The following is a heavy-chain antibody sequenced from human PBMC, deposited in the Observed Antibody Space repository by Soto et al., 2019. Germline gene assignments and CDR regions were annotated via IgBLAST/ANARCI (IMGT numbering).Heavy chain of an antibody. V-gene: IGHV4-39*01. D-gene: IGHD3-10*01. CDR1: GGSISSSSYY. J-gene: IGHJ4*02. CDR3: ARLAYYYGSGVDY. Sequence: VSGGSISSSSYYWGWIRQPPGKGLEWIGSIYYSGSTYYNPSLKSRVTISVDTSKNQFSLKLSSVTAADTAVYYCARLAYYYGSGVDYWGQGTLVTVSS. CDR2: IYYSGST.